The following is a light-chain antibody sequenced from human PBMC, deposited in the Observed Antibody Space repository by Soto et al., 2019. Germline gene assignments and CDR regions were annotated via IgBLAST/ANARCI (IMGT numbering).Light chain of an antibody. CDR2: GAS. V-gene: IGKV3-20*01. CDR3: QQYNNWPPIT. J-gene: IGKJ5*01. Sequence: TLLTQSPCSLSLSPGDRAALSCRASQSVSSNYLAWYQQKPGQAPSLLIYGASRRATGIPERFSGSGSGTDFTLTISRLEPEDFAVYYCQQYNNWPPITFGQGTRLEIK. CDR1: QSVSSNY.